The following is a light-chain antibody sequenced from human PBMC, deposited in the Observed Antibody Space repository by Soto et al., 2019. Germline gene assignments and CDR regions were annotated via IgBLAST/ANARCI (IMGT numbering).Light chain of an antibody. CDR2: DVS. CDR1: SSDVGGYNF. Sequence: QSALAQPASVSESPGQSIAISCTGTSSDVGGYNFVSWYQQHPGKVPKLIIYDVSNRPSGVSNRLSGSKSGNTASLTISGLQAEDEADYYCTSYTPKGTTYVFGTGTKLTVL. CDR3: TSYTPKGTTYV. V-gene: IGLV2-14*03. J-gene: IGLJ1*01.